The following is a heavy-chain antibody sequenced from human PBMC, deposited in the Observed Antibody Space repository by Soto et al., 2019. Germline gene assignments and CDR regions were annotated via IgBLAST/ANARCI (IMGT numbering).Heavy chain of an antibody. D-gene: IGHD3-22*01. CDR3: ARSPDSSGYNPRWYYYCMDV. CDR2: IYHSGST. J-gene: IGHJ6*02. CDR1: GGSISSSNW. Sequence: PSETLSLTCAVSGGSISSSNWWSWVRQPPGKGLEWIGEIYHSGSTNYNPSLKSRVTISVDKSKNQFSLKLSSVTAADTAVYYCARSPDSSGYNPRWYYYCMDVWGQGTTVTVSS. V-gene: IGHV4-4*02.